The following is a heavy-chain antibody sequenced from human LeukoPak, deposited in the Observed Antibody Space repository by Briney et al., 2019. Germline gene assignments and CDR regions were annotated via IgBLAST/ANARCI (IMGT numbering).Heavy chain of an antibody. Sequence: SETLSLTCTVSGGFISSYCWSWIRQPPGKGLEWIGYIYYSGSTNYNPSLKSRVTISVDTSKNQFSLKLSSVTAADTAVYYCARETSSGHFDYWGQGTLVTVSS. CDR3: ARETSSGHFDY. V-gene: IGHV4-59*01. CDR2: IYYSGST. CDR1: GGFISSYC. D-gene: IGHD6-25*01. J-gene: IGHJ4*02.